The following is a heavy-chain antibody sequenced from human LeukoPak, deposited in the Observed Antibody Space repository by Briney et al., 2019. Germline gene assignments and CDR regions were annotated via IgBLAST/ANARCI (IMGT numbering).Heavy chain of an antibody. Sequence: ASVKVSCKASGYTFTGYYMHWVRQAPGQGLEWMGWINPNSGGTNYAQKFQGRVTMTRDTSISTAYMELSSLRSEDTAVYYCARVQAAHEAFDIWGQGTMVTVSS. J-gene: IGHJ3*02. CDR2: INPNSGGT. CDR1: GYTFTGYY. V-gene: IGHV1-2*02. CDR3: ARVQAAHEAFDI.